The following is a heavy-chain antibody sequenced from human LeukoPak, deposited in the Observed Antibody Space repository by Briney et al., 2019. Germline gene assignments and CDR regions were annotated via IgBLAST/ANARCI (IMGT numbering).Heavy chain of an antibody. Sequence: SETLSLTCTVSGGSISSSSYYWGWIRQPPGKGLEWIGSIYYSGSTYYNPSLKSRVTISVDTSKNQFSLKLSSVTAADTAVYYCARPGYCSGGSCRYFDIWGQGTMVTVSS. D-gene: IGHD2-15*01. CDR1: GGSISSSSYY. CDR2: IYYSGST. CDR3: ARPGYCSGGSCRYFDI. J-gene: IGHJ3*02. V-gene: IGHV4-39*01.